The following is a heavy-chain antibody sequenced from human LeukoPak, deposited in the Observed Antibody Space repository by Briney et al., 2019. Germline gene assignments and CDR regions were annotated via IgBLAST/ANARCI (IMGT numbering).Heavy chain of an antibody. CDR3: VRGPRYYDDSGFHYGVFDI. CDR2: IYPGGDI. Sequence: PGGSLRLSCAASGYTFGDYGMSWVRQGPGKGLQWVSVIYPGGDIYYADSVKGRFIISRDNSKNTLSLQMNSLTADDTAVYYCVRGPRYYDDSGFHYGVFDIWGQGTVVTVSS. CDR1: GYTFGDYG. J-gene: IGHJ3*02. D-gene: IGHD3-22*01. V-gene: IGHV3-53*01.